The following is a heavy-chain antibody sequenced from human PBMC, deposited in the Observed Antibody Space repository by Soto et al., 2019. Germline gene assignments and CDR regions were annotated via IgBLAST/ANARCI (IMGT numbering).Heavy chain of an antibody. V-gene: IGHV1-69*04. Sequence: GASVKVSCKASGGTFSSYTISWVRQAPGQGLEWMGRIIPILGIANYAQKFQGRVTITADKSTSTAYMELSSLRSEDTAVYYCARDHCVGYYDSSGYCYFDYWGQGTLVTVSS. CDR2: IIPILGIA. J-gene: IGHJ4*02. CDR1: GGTFSSYT. CDR3: ARDHCVGYYDSSGYCYFDY. D-gene: IGHD3-22*01.